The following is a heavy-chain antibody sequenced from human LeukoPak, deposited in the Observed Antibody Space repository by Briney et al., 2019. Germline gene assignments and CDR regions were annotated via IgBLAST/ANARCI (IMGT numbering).Heavy chain of an antibody. CDR1: GFTLRDYY. CDR2: MSSTGNTI. Sequence: PGGALRLSCTASGFTLRDYYMSCIRQAPGKGLEWISYMSSTGNTIYYAESVKGRFPVSRDIANNPMSLQMTSLRAEDSAVYYCARSSSYFTYFDLWGRDTLVTVSS. D-gene: IGHD2/OR15-2a*01. J-gene: IGHJ2*01. CDR3: ARSSSYFTYFDL. V-gene: IGHV3-11*04.